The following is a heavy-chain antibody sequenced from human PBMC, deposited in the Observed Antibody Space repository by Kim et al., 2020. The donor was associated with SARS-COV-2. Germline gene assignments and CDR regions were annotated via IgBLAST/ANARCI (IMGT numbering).Heavy chain of an antibody. D-gene: IGHD6-13*01. V-gene: IGHV1-69*13. CDR1: GGTFSSYA. J-gene: IGHJ6*02. CDR2: IIPIFGTA. Sequence: SVKVSCKASGGTFSSYAISWVRQAPGQGLEWMGGIIPIFGTANYAQKFQGRVTITADESTSTAYMELSSLRSEDTAVYYCARAQSLYSSSWYYYYGMDVWGQGTTVTVSS. CDR3: ARAQSLYSSSWYYYYGMDV.